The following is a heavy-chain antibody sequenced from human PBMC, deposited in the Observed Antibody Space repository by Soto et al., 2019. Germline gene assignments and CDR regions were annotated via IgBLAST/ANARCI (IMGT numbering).Heavy chain of an antibody. V-gene: IGHV1-46*01. J-gene: IGHJ4*02. CDR2: INPSGGST. CDR1: GYTFTSYY. Sequence: ASVKVSCKASGYTFTSYYMHWVRQAPGQGLEWMGIINPSGGSTSYAQKFQGRVTMTRDTSTSTVYMELSSLRSEDTAVYYCASNVWAAVAGRLYYFDYWGQGTLVTVSS. D-gene: IGHD6-19*01. CDR3: ASNVWAAVAGRLYYFDY.